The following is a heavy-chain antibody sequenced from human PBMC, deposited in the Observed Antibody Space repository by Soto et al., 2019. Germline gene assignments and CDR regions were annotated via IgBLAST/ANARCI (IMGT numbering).Heavy chain of an antibody. CDR3: ARDPSGELPTGPCLATSGAFDI. V-gene: IGHV4-30-2*01. CDR2: IYHSGST. J-gene: IGHJ3*02. CDR1: EGYISSVGDC. Sequence: SQTNSLSNAVSEGYISSVGDCWSWIRQPPGKGLEWIGYIYHSGSTYYNPSLKSRVTISVDTSKNQFSLKLSSVTAADTAVYYCARDPSGELPTGPCLATSGAFDICCQGTMVTVS. D-gene: IGHD3-16*01.